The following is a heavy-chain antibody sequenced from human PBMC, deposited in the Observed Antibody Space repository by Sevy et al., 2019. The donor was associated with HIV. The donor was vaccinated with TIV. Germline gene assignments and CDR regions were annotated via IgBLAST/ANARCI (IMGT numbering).Heavy chain of an antibody. D-gene: IGHD6-6*01. CDR3: ARNLAALPNYYYGIDV. V-gene: IGHV3-23*01. CDR1: GFTFSSYA. J-gene: IGHJ6*02. CDR2: ISESGGNT. Sequence: GVSLRLSCAASGFTFSSYAMSWVRQAPGKGLEWVSLISESGGNTYYADSVRGRFTISRDNSKNTLYLQMNSLRAEDTAVYYCARNLAALPNYYYGIDVWGQGTTVTVSS.